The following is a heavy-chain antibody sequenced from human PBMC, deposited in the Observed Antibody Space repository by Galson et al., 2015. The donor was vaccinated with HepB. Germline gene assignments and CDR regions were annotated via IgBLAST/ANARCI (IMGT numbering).Heavy chain of an antibody. V-gene: IGHV6-1*01. J-gene: IGHJ4*02. CDR3: ARASTRSGSYYFDY. CDR2: TYYRSKWYN. Sequence: CAISGDSVSSNSAAWNWNRQSPSRGLEWLGRTYYRSKWYNDYAVSVKSRITINPDTSKNQFSLQLNSVTPEDTAVYYCARASTRSGSYYFDYWGQGTLVTVSS. D-gene: IGHD1-26*01. CDR1: GDSVSSNSAA.